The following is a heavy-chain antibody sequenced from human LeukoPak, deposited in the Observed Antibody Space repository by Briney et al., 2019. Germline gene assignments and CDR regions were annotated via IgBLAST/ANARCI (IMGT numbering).Heavy chain of an antibody. CDR3: ARPLNMVRGSDV. D-gene: IGHD3-10*01. CDR1: GFIFTTYS. CDR2: ISSSSSYI. J-gene: IGHJ6*02. V-gene: IGHV3-21*01. Sequence: PGGSLRLSCAASGFIFTTYSMNWVRQAPGKGLEWVSSISSSSSYIYYADSVKGRFTISRDNAKNSLYLQMNSLRAEDTAVYYCARPLNMVRGSDVWGQGTTVTVSS.